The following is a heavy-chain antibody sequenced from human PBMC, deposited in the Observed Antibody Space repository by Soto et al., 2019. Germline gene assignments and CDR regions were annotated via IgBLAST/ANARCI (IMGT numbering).Heavy chain of an antibody. Sequence: QVQLQESGPGLVKPSQTLSLTCTVSGXXXSSXXXXXXXIXQHPGKGLEWIGYIYYSGSTYYNPSXKSRVXIXVDTSKXQXXXXLXXXTAADTAVYYCARSFGVAAAGPFDYWGQGTLVTVSS. J-gene: IGHJ4*02. D-gene: IGHD6-13*01. CDR1: GXXXSSXXXX. V-gene: IGHV4-31*03. CDR2: IYYSGST. CDR3: ARSFGVAAAGPFDY.